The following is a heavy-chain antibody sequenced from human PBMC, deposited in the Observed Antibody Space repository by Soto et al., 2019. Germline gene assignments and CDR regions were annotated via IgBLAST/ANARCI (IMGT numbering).Heavy chain of an antibody. CDR1: GYTFTCYG. D-gene: IGHD1-7*01. CDR3: AVDLELRRFDY. V-gene: IGHV1-18*01. Sequence: ASVKVSCKASGYTFTCYGICWVRQAPGQGLEWMGWISAYNSNTNYAQKLQGRVTMTTDTSTSTAYMELRSLRSDDTAVYYCAVDLELRRFDYWGQGTLVTVSS. CDR2: ISAYNSNT. J-gene: IGHJ4*02.